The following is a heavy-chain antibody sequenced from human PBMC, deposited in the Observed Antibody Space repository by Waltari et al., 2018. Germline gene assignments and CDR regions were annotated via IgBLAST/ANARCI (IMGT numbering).Heavy chain of an antibody. Sequence: QVQLVESGGGVVQPGESLRLSCTASGFTFTTYGMHWVRQAPGKGLGWLAVIRYNGIYKYYADSVRGRFTISRDISKNAVYLQMNSLRADDTAVYYCGIDVSGPIDYWGQGTLVTVSS. J-gene: IGHJ4*02. CDR1: GFTFTTYG. V-gene: IGHV3-30*02. CDR2: IRYNGIYK. CDR3: GIDVSGPIDY. D-gene: IGHD1-26*01.